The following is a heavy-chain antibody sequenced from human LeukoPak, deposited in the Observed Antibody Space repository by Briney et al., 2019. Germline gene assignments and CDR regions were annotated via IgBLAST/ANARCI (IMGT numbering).Heavy chain of an antibody. Sequence: PSETLSLTCAVSGGSISSSNWWSWVRQHPGKGLEWIGYIYYSGSTYYNPSLKSRVTISVDTSKNQFSLKLSSVTAADTAVYYCARDHWYFDLWGRGTLVTVSS. J-gene: IGHJ2*01. CDR2: IYYSGST. V-gene: IGHV4-31*11. CDR3: ARDHWYFDL. CDR1: GGSISSSNW.